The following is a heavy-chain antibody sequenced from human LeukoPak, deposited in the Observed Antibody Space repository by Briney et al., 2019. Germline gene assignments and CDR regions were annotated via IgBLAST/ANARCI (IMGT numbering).Heavy chain of an antibody. V-gene: IGHV3-11*01. J-gene: IGHJ3*02. D-gene: IGHD5-18*01. CDR3: ARVRVRGYSYGPNDAFDI. CDR2: ISSSGSTI. Sequence: AGGSLRLSCAASGFTFSDYYMSWIRQAPGKGLEWVSYISSSGSTIYYADSVKGRFTISRDNAKNSLYLQMNSLRAEDTAVYYCARVRVRGYSYGPNDAFDIWGQGTMVTVSS. CDR1: GFTFSDYY.